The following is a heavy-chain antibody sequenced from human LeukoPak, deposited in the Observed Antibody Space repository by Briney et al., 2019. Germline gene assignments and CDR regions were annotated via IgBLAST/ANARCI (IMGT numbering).Heavy chain of an antibody. CDR2: IKQDGTEK. D-gene: IGHD5-18*01. J-gene: IGHJ4*02. V-gene: IGHV3-7*05. CDR3: APRESGYRHFEN. Sequence: HPGGSLRLSCVASGXTFSNYWVSWVRQAPEKGLEWVANIKQDGTEKFYVDSVKGRFTISRDNAENSVYLQMNSLRVEDTAVYYCAPRESGYRHFENWGQGTLVTVSS. CDR1: GXTFSNYW.